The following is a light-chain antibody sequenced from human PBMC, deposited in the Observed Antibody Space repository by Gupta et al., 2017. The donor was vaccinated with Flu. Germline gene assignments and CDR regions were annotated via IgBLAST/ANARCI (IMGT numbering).Light chain of an antibody. CDR3: QQYNSYPYA. CDR1: QSISSW. J-gene: IGKJ2*01. CDR2: KAS. Sequence: DIQMTQSPSTLSASVGDRVTITCRASQSISSWLAWYQQKPGKAPKLLIYKASSLESGVPSRFSGSGSGTEFTLTISSLQPDDFATYYCQQYNSYPYAFGQGTKLEIK. V-gene: IGKV1-5*03.